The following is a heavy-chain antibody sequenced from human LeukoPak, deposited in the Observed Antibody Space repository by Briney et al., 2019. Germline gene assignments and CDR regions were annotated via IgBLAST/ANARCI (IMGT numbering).Heavy chain of an antibody. CDR2: IYTSGST. CDR1: GGSISSYY. D-gene: IGHD3-16*02. CDR3: ARTITSGGVIAHFDY. Sequence: PSETLSLTCTVSGGSISSYYWSWIRQPAGKGLEWIGRIYTSGSTNYNPSFKSRVTMSVDTSKNQFSLKLSSVTAADTAVYYCARTITSGGVIAHFDYWGQGTLVTVSS. V-gene: IGHV4-4*07. J-gene: IGHJ4*02.